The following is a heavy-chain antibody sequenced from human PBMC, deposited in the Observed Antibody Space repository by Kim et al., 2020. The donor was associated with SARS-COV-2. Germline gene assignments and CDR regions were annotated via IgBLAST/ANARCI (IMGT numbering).Heavy chain of an antibody. V-gene: IGHV3-21*01. CDR3: ARDLGYYDSSGYYRWFDP. CDR2: ISSSSSYI. Sequence: GGSLRLSCAASGFTFSSYSMNWVRQAPGKGLEWVSSISSSSSYIYYADSVKGRFTISRDNAKNSLYLQMNSLRAEDTAVYYCARDLGYYDSSGYYRWFDPWGQGTLVTVSS. D-gene: IGHD3-22*01. J-gene: IGHJ5*02. CDR1: GFTFSSYS.